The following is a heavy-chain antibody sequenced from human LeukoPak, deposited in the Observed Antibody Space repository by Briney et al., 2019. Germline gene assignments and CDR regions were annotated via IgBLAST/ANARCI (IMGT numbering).Heavy chain of an antibody. CDR1: GFTFSSYG. CDR2: ISGSGGST. CDR3: ATYRQVMLPFES. V-gene: IGHV3-23*01. D-gene: IGHD5-18*01. Sequence: GGSLRLSCAASGFTFSSYGMHWVRQAPGKGLEWVSAISGSGGSTYYADSVRGRFTISRDNSKSTLSLQMNSLRAEDTAIYYCATYRQVMLPFESWGQGTLVTVSS. J-gene: IGHJ4*02.